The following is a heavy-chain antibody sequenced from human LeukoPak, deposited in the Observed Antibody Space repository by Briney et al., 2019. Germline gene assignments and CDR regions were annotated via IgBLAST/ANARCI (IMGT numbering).Heavy chain of an antibody. D-gene: IGHD6-19*01. V-gene: IGHV4-59*01. J-gene: IGHJ4*02. CDR1: GGSISSYY. CDR3: ARGAPGIAVAGTVY. Sequence: SETLSLTCTVSGGSISSYYWSWIRQPPGKGLEWIGYIYYSGSTNCNPSLKSRVTISVDTSKNQFSLKLSSVTAADTAVYYCARGAPGIAVAGTVYWGQGTLVTVSS. CDR2: IYYSGST.